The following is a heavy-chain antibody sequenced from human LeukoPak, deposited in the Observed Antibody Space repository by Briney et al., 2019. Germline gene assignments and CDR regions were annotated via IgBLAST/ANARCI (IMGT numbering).Heavy chain of an antibody. CDR1: GYSISSGYY. D-gene: IGHD1-26*01. V-gene: IGHV4-38-2*01. J-gene: IGHJ4*02. CDR2: IYHSGTT. Sequence: SETLSLTCAVSGYSISSGYYWGWIRQPPGKGLEWIGSIYHSGTTYYNPSLKSRVTISVDTSKNQFSLKLTSASAADTAVYYCARPRSGSYYASGFDYWGQGTLVTVSS. CDR3: ARPRSGSYYASGFDY.